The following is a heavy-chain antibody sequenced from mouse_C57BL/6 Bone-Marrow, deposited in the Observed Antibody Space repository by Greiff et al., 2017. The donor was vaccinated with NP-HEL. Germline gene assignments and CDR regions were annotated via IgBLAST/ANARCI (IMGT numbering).Heavy chain of an antibody. CDR1: GFTFSSYA. CDR3: AREPYSNGFAY. D-gene: IGHD2-5*01. Sequence: EVKLMESGGGLVKPGGSLKLSCAASGFTFSSYAMSWVRQTPEKRLEWVATISDGGSYTYYPDNVKGRFTISRDNAKNNLYLQMSHLKSEDTAMYYCAREPYSNGFAYWGQGTLVTVSA. CDR2: ISDGGSYT. V-gene: IGHV5-4*01. J-gene: IGHJ3*01.